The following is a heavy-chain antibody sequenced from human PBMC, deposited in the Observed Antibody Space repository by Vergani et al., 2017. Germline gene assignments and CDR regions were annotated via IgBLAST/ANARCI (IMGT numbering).Heavy chain of an antibody. J-gene: IGHJ1*01. CDR2: ISAYNGNT. CDR3: ARGQSGSYYRYFEH. Sequence: QVQLVQSGPEVKKPGASVKVSCKASGYDFTNYGLGWVRQAPGQGLEWMGLISAYNGNTKYAQKFQGRVSVTTDTSTTTVYMELRRLTSDDTAVYYCARGQSGSYYRYFEHWGQGTLVIVSS. CDR1: GYDFTNYG. V-gene: IGHV1-18*01. D-gene: IGHD3-10*01.